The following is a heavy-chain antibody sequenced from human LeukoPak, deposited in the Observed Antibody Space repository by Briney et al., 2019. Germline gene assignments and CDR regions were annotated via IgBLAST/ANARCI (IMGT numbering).Heavy chain of an antibody. CDR2: IQDGGGVT. V-gene: IGHV3-7*01. D-gene: IGHD5-18*01. J-gene: IGHJ4*02. CDR3: VSGDGRGYGSEC. Sequence: QPGGSLRLSCSASGFSFITTGVSWVRQAPGKGLELVAIIQDGGGVTFYVASVKGRFTISRDNAKNSLFLQMNSLRAEDTAVYYCVSGDGRGYGSECWGQATLVTAPS. CDR1: GFSFITTG.